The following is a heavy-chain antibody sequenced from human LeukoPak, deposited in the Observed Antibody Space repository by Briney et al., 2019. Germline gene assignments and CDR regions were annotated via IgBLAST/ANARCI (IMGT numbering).Heavy chain of an antibody. D-gene: IGHD3-16*02. V-gene: IGHV1-18*01. Sequence: ASVKVSCKASGYTFTSHGISWVRQAPGQGLEWMGWISAYNGNTNYAQKLQGRVTMTTDTSTSTAYMELRSLRSDDTAVYYCARDGMITFGGVIVLREAFDIWGQGTMVTVSS. CDR3: ARDGMITFGGVIVLREAFDI. J-gene: IGHJ3*02. CDR2: ISAYNGNT. CDR1: GYTFTSHG.